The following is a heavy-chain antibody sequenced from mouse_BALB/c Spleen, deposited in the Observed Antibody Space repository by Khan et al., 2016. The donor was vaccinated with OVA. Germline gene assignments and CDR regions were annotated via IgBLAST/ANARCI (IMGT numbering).Heavy chain of an antibody. CDR1: GFTFSTYG. CDR2: ISSGGHYT. CDR3: ARLAYYYNSEGFAY. D-gene: IGHD1-1*02. V-gene: IGHV5-6*01. J-gene: IGHJ3*01. Sequence: EVQPVESGGDLVKTGGSLKLSCAASGFTFSTYGMSWVRQTPDKRLEWVATISSGGHYTYYIDSVKGRFTISRDNAKNILYLQMTSLRSEDTAMYYCARLAYYYNSEGFAYWGQGTLVTVSA.